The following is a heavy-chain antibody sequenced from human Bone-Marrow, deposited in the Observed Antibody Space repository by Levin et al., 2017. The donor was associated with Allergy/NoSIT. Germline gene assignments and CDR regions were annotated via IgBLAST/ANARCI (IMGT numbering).Heavy chain of an antibody. CDR3: SRRGNFGESYYFDY. D-gene: IGHD3-10*01. CDR1: GFTFGDYA. CDR2: IRSKAYGETT. Sequence: SGGSLRLSCTSSGFTFGDYAMSWFRQAPGKGLEWVGFIRSKAYGETTDYAASVKGRFTISRDDSKSIAYLQMNSLKTEDTGVYYCSRRGNFGESYYFDYWGQGTLVTVSS. V-gene: IGHV3-49*03. J-gene: IGHJ4*02.